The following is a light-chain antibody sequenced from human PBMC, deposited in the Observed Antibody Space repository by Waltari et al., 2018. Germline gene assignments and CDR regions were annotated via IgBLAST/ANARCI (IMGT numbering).Light chain of an antibody. CDR2: DVS. J-gene: IGLJ2*01. V-gene: IGLV2-14*01. CDR3: SSQSSNDVVL. Sequence: QSALTQPASVSGSPGQSVTIFCAGTSNDVGGYNSVSWSQEHPGQAPRVIIYDVSDRPSVFSDRFSGSKSGNTASLTISGLQAGDEADYYCSSQSSNDVVLFGGGTKLTVL. CDR1: SNDVGGYNS.